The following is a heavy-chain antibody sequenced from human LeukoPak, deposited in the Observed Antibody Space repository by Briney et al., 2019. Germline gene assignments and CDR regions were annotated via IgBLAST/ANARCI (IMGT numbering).Heavy chain of an antibody. CDR1: GFTFSSYA. D-gene: IGHD6-13*01. CDR2: ISGSGGST. CDR3: AKGQYSSSWGPGFYYYMDV. V-gene: IGHV3-23*01. J-gene: IGHJ6*03. Sequence: GGSLRLSCAASGFTFSSYAMSWVRQAPGKGLEWVSAISGSGGSTYYADSVKGRFTISRDNSKNTLYLQMNSLRAEDTAVYYCAKGQYSSSWGPGFYYYMDVWGKGTTATVSS.